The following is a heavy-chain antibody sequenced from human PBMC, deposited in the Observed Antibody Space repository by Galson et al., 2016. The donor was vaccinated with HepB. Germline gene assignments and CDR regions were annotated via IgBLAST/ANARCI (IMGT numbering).Heavy chain of an antibody. Sequence: SLRLSCAASGFTFRGYAMSWVRQAPGKGLEWVSAISGSGGSTYYADSVKGRFTISRDNSKKTQYMQMNSLRAEDTAVYYCAKRSQGPVATATSSFEYWGQGTLVSVSS. CDR1: GFTFRGYA. J-gene: IGHJ4*02. D-gene: IGHD2-2*01. CDR3: AKRSQGPVATATSSFEY. V-gene: IGHV3-23*01. CDR2: ISGSGGST.